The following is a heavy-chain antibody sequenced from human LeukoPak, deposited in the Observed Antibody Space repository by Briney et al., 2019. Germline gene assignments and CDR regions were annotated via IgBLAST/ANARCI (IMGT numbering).Heavy chain of an antibody. D-gene: IGHD2-2*01. V-gene: IGHV1-69*04. CDR3: ARSYCSSTSCRYGMDV. J-gene: IGHJ6*02. CDR1: GGTFSSYA. Sequence: SVKVSCKASGGTFSSYAISWVRQAPGQGLEWMGRIIPILGIANYAQKFRGRVTITADKSTSTAYMELSSLRSEDTAVYHCARSYCSSTSCRYGMDVWGQGTTVTVSS. CDR2: IIPILGIA.